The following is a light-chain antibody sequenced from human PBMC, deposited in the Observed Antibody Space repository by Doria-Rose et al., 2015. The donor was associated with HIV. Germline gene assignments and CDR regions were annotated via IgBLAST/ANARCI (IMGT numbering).Light chain of an antibody. V-gene: IGKV1-8*01. CDR3: QQYYSYPRT. Sequence: TQSPSSLSASIGDRVNITCRANQGISTYLAWYQQKSGKAPQLLISAASALESGVPSRFSGSGSATDFTLTISCLQSEDFATYYCQQYYSYPRTFGQGTKVEIK. CDR2: AAS. J-gene: IGKJ1*01. CDR1: QGISTY.